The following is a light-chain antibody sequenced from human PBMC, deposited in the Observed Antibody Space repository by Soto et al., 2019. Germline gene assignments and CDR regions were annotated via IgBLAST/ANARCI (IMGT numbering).Light chain of an antibody. CDR1: QSISSY. J-gene: IGKJ1*01. CDR3: QPSYNTSLI. V-gene: IGKV1-39*01. Sequence: DVQMSKARSSLCASVGERVTITCRASQSISSYLNWYQQKPGKAPKLLIYAASSLHSGVPSRFSGSGFGTDFTLTISSLQPEDFAAYHCQPSYNTSLIFGQGTKVDIK. CDR2: AAS.